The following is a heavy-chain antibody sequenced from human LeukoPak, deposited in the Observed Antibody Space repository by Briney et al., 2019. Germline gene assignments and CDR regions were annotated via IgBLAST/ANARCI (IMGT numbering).Heavy chain of an antibody. Sequence: GGSLRLSCAASGFTFSSYAMHWVRQAPGKGLEWVAVISYDGSNKYYADSVKGRFTISRDNSKNTLYLQMNSLRAEDTAVYYCAKEVGLGRGFGELLGYFDYWGQGTLVTVSS. V-gene: IGHV3-30-3*01. D-gene: IGHD3-10*01. J-gene: IGHJ4*02. CDR1: GFTFSSYA. CDR2: ISYDGSNK. CDR3: AKEVGLGRGFGELLGYFDY.